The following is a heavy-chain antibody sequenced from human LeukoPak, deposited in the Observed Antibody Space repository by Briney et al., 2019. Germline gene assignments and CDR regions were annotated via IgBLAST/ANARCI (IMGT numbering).Heavy chain of an antibody. CDR3: ARGGGGSSTVTIYWFDP. D-gene: IGHD4-17*01. V-gene: IGHV4-30-4*08. J-gene: IGHJ5*02. CDR2: VYHSGLT. Sequence: LRLSCAASGFTFSNVWMSWVRQPPGKGLEWIGYVYHSGLTYYNPSLKSRLAISVDTSKNQFSLNPNSVTAADTAMYYCARGGGGSSTVTIYWFDPWGQGALVTVSS. CDR1: GFTFSNVW.